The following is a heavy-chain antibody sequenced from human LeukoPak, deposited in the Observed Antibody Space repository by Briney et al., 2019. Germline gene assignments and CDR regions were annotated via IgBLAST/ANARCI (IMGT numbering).Heavy chain of an antibody. CDR2: INPNSGGT. CDR3: AREGGGVVAATKYYYYGMDV. D-gene: IGHD2-15*01. Sequence: GASVKVSCKASGYTFTGYYMHWVRQAPGQGLEWMGWINPNSGGTNYAQKFQGRVTMTRDTSISTAYMELSRLRSDDTAVYYCAREGGGVVAATKYYYYGMDVWGQGTTVTVSS. CDR1: GYTFTGYY. J-gene: IGHJ6*02. V-gene: IGHV1-2*02.